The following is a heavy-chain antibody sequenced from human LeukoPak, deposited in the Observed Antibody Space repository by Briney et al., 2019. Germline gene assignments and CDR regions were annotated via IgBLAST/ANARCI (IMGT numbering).Heavy chain of an antibody. J-gene: IGHJ6*02. D-gene: IGHD1-26*01. CDR2: INPNSGGT. V-gene: IGHV1-2*02. Sequence: ASVKVSCKASGYTFTGYYMHWVRQAPGRGLEWMGWINPNSGGTNYAQKFQGRVTMTRDTSISTAYMELSRLRSDDTAVYYCARVGASLTPPYYYYYGMDVWGQGTTVTVSS. CDR1: GYTFTGYY. CDR3: ARVGASLTPPYYYYYGMDV.